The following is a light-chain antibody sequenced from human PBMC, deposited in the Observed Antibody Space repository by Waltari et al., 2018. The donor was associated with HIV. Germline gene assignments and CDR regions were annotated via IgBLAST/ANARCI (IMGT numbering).Light chain of an antibody. Sequence: EIVMTQSPATLSVSPGERATLSCRASQSVSSDLGWYQQKPGQPPRLLIYGASTRATGIPARFSGSGSGTDFTLTISSLQSEDFAVYYCQQYNYWRTFGQGTKVEIK. CDR3: QQYNYWRT. CDR2: GAS. CDR1: QSVSSD. V-gene: IGKV3-15*01. J-gene: IGKJ1*01.